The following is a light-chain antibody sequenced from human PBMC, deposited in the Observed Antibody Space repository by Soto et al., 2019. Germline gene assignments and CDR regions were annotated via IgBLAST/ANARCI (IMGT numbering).Light chain of an antibody. Sequence: EIVMTQSPATLSVSPGERATLSCRASQSVNSNLAWYQHKPGQAPRLLIYGASTRATGIPARFGGSGSGTEFTLTISSLQSEDVAVYYCQQYKDWPLWTFGQGTKVEIE. J-gene: IGKJ1*01. CDR1: QSVNSN. V-gene: IGKV3-15*01. CDR2: GAS. CDR3: QQYKDWPLWT.